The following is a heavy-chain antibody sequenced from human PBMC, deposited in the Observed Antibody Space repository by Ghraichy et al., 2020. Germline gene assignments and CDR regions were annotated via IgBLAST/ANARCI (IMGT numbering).Heavy chain of an antibody. Sequence: SVKVSCKASGGTFSSYAISWVRQAPGQGLEWMGGIIPIFGTANYAQKFQGRVTITADESTSTAYMELSSLRSEDTAVYYCAMSDRFGETRENYYYYYGMDVWGQGTTVTVSS. CDR2: IIPIFGTA. V-gene: IGHV1-69*13. D-gene: IGHD3-10*01. CDR3: AMSDRFGETRENYYYYYGMDV. CDR1: GGTFSSYA. J-gene: IGHJ6*02.